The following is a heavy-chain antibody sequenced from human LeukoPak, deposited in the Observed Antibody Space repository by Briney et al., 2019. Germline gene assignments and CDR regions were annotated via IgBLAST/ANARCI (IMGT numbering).Heavy chain of an antibody. Sequence: ASVKVSCKASGYTFTGYYMHWVRQAPGQGLEWMGWISAYNGDGNFVQKFQGRVTMTTDTSTNTAYMELRSLRYDDTAVYYCARGGPWVVATIHDYYLDVWGKGTTVTVSS. CDR3: ARGGPWVVATIHDYYLDV. J-gene: IGHJ6*03. CDR2: ISAYNGDG. D-gene: IGHD5-24*01. V-gene: IGHV1-18*04. CDR1: GYTFTGYY.